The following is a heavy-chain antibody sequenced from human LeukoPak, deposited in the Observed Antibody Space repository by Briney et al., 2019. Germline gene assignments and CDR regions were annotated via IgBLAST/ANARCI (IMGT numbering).Heavy chain of an antibody. D-gene: IGHD2-2*01. V-gene: IGHV3-23*01. J-gene: IGHJ1*01. CDR1: GFTFSSYA. CDR3: AKGAPLSIVVVPAPPAEYFQH. Sequence: GRSLRLSCAASGFTFSSYAMSWVRQAPGKGLEWVSAISGSGGSTYYADSVKGRFTISRDNSKNTLYLQMNSLRAEDTAVYYCAKGAPLSIVVVPAPPAEYFQHWGQGTLVTVSS. CDR2: ISGSGGST.